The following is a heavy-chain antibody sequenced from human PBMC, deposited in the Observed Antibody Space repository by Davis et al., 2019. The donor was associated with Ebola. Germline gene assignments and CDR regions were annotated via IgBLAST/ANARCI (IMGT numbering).Heavy chain of an antibody. J-gene: IGHJ3*02. D-gene: IGHD3-10*01. V-gene: IGHV1-2*06. CDR2: INPNSGGT. Sequence: AASVKVSCKASGYTFTGYYMHWVRQAPGQGLEWMGRINPNSGGTNYAQKFQGRVTMTRDTSISTAYMELSRLRSDDTAVYYCARNEVLLWFGESTPRAFDIWGQGTMVTVSS. CDR3: ARNEVLLWFGESTPRAFDI. CDR1: GYTFTGYY.